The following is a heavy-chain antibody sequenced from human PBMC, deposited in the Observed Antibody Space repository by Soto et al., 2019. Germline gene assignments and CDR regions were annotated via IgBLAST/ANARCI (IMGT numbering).Heavy chain of an antibody. D-gene: IGHD6-13*01. CDR1: GGTFSSYT. Sequence: GASVKVSCKASGGTFSSYTISWVRQAPGQGLEWMGRIIPILGIANYAQKFQGRVTITADKSTSTAYMELSSLRSEDTAVYYCAIFFLIVWYPPHGTVFWCQGT. CDR3: AIFFLIVWYPPHGTVF. CDR2: IIPILGIA. V-gene: IGHV1-69*02. J-gene: IGHJ6*02.